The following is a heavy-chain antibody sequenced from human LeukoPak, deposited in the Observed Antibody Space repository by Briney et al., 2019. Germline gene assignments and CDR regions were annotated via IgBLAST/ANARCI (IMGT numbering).Heavy chain of an antibody. CDR1: GYTFTSYG. J-gene: IGHJ4*02. CDR3: ARVGITMVRGVLYYFDY. CDR2: ISAYNGNT. D-gene: IGHD3-10*01. V-gene: IGHV1-18*01. Sequence: EASVTVSCKASGYTFTSYGISWVRQAPGQGLEWMGWISAYNGNTNYAQKLQGRVTMTTDTSTSTAYMELRSLRSDDTAVYYCARVGITMVRGVLYYFDYWGQGTLVTVSS.